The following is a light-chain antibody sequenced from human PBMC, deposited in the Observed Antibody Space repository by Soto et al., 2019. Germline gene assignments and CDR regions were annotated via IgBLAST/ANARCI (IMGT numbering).Light chain of an antibody. CDR1: QSVGSN. V-gene: IGKV3-15*01. CDR2: GAW. Sequence: IVMTQSPATLSVSPGERATLSCRASQSVGSNLAWYQQKPGQAPRLLIFGAWNRATDIPARFSGSGSGTEFTLTISSLQSEDYAVYYCQQYNDWRTFGQGTKVDIK. CDR3: QQYNDWRT. J-gene: IGKJ2*01.